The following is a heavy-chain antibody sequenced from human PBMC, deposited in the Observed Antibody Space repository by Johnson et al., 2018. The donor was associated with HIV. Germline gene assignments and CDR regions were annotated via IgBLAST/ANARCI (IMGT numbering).Heavy chain of an antibody. CDR3: ARGGLGVQNIHDPLDI. V-gene: IGHV3-11*01. CDR2: ISNTGNTI. Sequence: QVQLVESGGGVVQPGGSLRLSCAASGFMFSDYYMSWIRQAPGNGLEWVSYISNTGNTIYYADSVKGRFTISRDNAKNSLFLQMNSLRAEDTALYYCARGGLGVQNIHDPLDIWGQGTMVTVAS. J-gene: IGHJ3*02. D-gene: IGHD1/OR15-1a*01. CDR1: GFMFSDYY.